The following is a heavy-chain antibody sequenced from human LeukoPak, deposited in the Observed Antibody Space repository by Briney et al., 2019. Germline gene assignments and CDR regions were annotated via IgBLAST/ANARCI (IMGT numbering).Heavy chain of an antibody. CDR2: IRYDGSNK. CDR3: AGVWFGELFYFDY. J-gene: IGHJ4*02. D-gene: IGHD3-10*01. V-gene: IGHV3-30*02. Sequence: GGSLRLSCAASGFTFSSYEMNWVRQAPGKGLGWVAFIRYDGSNKYYADSVKGRFTISRDNSKNTLYLQMNSLRAEDTDVYYCAGVWFGELFYFDYWGQGTLVTVSS. CDR1: GFTFSSYE.